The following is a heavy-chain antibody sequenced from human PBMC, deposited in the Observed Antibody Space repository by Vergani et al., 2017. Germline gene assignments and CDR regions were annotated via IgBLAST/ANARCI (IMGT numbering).Heavy chain of an antibody. V-gene: IGHV5-51*03. CDR2: IYPGDSDT. CDR3: ARDGMKYDISPADG. J-gene: IGHJ6*02. CDR1: GYSFTSYW. Sequence: EVQLVQSGAEVKKPGESLKISCKGSGYSFTSYWIGWVRQMPGKGLEWVGIIYPGDSDTRYSPSFQGQVTISADKSISTAYLHLSSLKAWNTAMYYCARDGMKYDISPADGWGQGGTVTVSS. D-gene: IGHD3-9*01.